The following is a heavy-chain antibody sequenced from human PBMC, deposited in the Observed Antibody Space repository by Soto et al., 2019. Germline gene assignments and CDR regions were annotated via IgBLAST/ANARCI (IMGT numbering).Heavy chain of an antibody. Sequence: PGESLKISCKGSGYSFTSYWIGWVRQMPGKGLEWMGIIYPGDSDTRYSPSFQGQVTISADKSISTAYLQWSSLKASDTAMYYCARHPSITMVRGVWTSGYNWFDPWGQGTLVTVSS. CDR1: GYSFTSYW. CDR2: IYPGDSDT. J-gene: IGHJ5*02. V-gene: IGHV5-51*01. CDR3: ARHPSITMVRGVWTSGYNWFDP. D-gene: IGHD3-10*01.